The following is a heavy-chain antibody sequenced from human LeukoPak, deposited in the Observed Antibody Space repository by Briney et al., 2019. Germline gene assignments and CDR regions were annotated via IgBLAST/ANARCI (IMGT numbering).Heavy chain of an antibody. CDR1: GGSIRSYY. CDR3: ARYVHNWFDP. D-gene: IGHD3-10*02. CDR2: IYYSGSS. Sequence: PSETLSLTCTVSGGSIRSYYWIWIRQPPGKGLEWIGYIYYSGSSNYNPSLKSRVTISVDTSKNQFSLKLSSVTAADTAVYFCARYVHNWFDPWGQGTLVTVFS. J-gene: IGHJ5*02. V-gene: IGHV4-59*08.